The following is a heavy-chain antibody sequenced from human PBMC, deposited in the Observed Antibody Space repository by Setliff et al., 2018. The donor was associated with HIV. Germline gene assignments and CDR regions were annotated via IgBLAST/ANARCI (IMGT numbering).Heavy chain of an antibody. J-gene: IGHJ4*01. CDR1: GGSISSDSYF. D-gene: IGHD1-1*01. CDR2: IYASGRT. CDR3: ARFPTREVWRRNDIDY. Sequence: SETLSLTCNVSGGSISSDSYFWSWIRQPAGKGLEWIGRIYASGRTNRNSSLKSRVTMSVDTSKNQFSLKLSSVTAADTAVYYCARFPTREVWRRNDIDYWG. V-gene: IGHV4-61*02.